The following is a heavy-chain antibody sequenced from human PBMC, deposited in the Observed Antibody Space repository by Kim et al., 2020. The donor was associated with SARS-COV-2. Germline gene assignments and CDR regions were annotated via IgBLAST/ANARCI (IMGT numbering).Heavy chain of an antibody. J-gene: IGHJ4*02. CDR2: ISSSGSII. CDR1: GFTFSDYY. CDR3: ARSYYYASQLGYYFDY. D-gene: IGHD3-10*01. Sequence: GGSLRLSCAASGFTFSDYYMSWIRQAPGKGLEWVSYISSSGSIIYYADSVKGRFTISRDNAKNSLYLQMNSLRAEDTAVYYCARSYYYASQLGYYFDYWGQGTLVTVSS. V-gene: IGHV3-11*01.